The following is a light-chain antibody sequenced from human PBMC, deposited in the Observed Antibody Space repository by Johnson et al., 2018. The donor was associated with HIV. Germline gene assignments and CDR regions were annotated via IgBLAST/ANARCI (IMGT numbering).Light chain of an antibody. CDR2: DND. V-gene: IGLV1-51*01. J-gene: IGLJ1*01. CDR3: ETWVSRLSGYYV. Sequence: QSALTQPPSVSAAPGQKVTISCSGSSSNIGNNYVSWFQQLPGTAPKLLIYDNDKRPSGIPDRFSGSKSGTSATLGITGLQTGDEADYYCETWVSRLSGYYVFGSGTRLTVL. CDR1: SSNIGNNY.